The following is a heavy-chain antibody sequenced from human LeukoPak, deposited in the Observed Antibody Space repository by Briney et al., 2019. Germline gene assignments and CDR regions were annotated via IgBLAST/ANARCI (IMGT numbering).Heavy chain of an antibody. D-gene: IGHD1-20*01. Sequence: SETLSLTCTVSGGSISSYYWSWIRQPPGKGLEWIGYIYYSGSTNYNPSLKSRVTISVDTSKNQFSMNLSSVTAADTAMYFCARHRGSGNWRPSAFDIWGQGTMVTVSS. CDR2: IYYSGST. CDR3: ARHRGSGNWRPSAFDI. V-gene: IGHV4-59*08. J-gene: IGHJ3*02. CDR1: GGSISSYY.